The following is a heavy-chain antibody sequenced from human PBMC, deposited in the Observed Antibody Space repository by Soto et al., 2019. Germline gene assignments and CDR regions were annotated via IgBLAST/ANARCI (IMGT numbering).Heavy chain of an antibody. Sequence: VQLVQSGAEVKKTGASVMDSCKAYGYTLTTYGISWVRQAPGQGLEWMGWISAYNGDTNYAREIQGRVTMTTDTSTNTAYMELRSLRSDDTAVYYCARKYSSFYWAFDIWGQGTMVTVSS. V-gene: IGHV1-18*01. CDR2: ISAYNGDT. D-gene: IGHD6-6*01. CDR3: ARKYSSFYWAFDI. CDR1: GYTLTTYG. J-gene: IGHJ3*02.